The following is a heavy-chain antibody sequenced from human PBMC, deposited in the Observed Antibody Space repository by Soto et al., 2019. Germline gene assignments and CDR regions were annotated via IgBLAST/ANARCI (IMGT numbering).Heavy chain of an antibody. CDR2: IYYLGST. Sequence: PSETLSLTCSVSGGSMSEYFWSWIRQSPGKGLEWIGYIYYLGSTDYNPSLKSRVTISVDTSKNQFSLKLSSVTAADTAVYYCARSPLYYYDRSGYYVLGYFDYWGQGTLVTVSS. CDR3: ARSPLYYYDRSGYYVLGYFDY. D-gene: IGHD3-22*01. CDR1: GGSMSEYF. J-gene: IGHJ4*02. V-gene: IGHV4-59*01.